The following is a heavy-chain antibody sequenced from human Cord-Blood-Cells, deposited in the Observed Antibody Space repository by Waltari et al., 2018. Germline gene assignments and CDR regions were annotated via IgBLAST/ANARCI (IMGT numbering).Heavy chain of an antibody. CDR2: IYYSGST. J-gene: IGHJ3*02. V-gene: IGHV4-59*01. CDR3: ASGANWGTQDAFDI. Sequence: QVQLQESRPGLVKPSETPSLTCTVSAVSLSSYYRSWNRQPPGKGLEWIGYIYYSGSTNYNPPLKSRVTISVDTAKTQFSLKLSSVTAADTAVYYCASGANWGTQDAFDIWGQGTMVTVSS. D-gene: IGHD7-27*01. CDR1: AVSLSSYY.